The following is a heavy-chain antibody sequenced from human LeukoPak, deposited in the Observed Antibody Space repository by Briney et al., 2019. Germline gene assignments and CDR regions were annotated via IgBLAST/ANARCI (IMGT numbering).Heavy chain of an antibody. Sequence: ASVKVSCKVSGYTRTELSMHWVRQAPGKGLEWMGGFDPEDGETIYAQKFQGRVTMTEDTSTDTAYMELSSLRSEDTAVYYCATFVVVPAAIGLGWSDPWGQGTLVTVSS. J-gene: IGHJ5*02. CDR2: FDPEDGET. CDR3: ATFVVVPAAIGLGWSDP. CDR1: GYTRTELS. D-gene: IGHD2-2*02. V-gene: IGHV1-24*01.